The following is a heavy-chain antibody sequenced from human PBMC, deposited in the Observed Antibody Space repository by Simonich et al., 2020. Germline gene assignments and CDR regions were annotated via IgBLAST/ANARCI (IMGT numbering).Heavy chain of an antibody. CDR2: INPNSGGT. V-gene: IGHV1-2*02. J-gene: IGHJ4*02. Sequence: QVQLVQSGAEVKKPGASVKVSCKASGYTFTGSYMHWVRQAPGQGLEWRGWINPNSGGTNYAQKVQGRVTMTRDTSISTAYMELSRLRSDDTAVYYCARWELGLVPFWGQGTLVTVSS. CDR3: ARWELGLVPF. D-gene: IGHD7-27*01. CDR1: GYTFTGSY.